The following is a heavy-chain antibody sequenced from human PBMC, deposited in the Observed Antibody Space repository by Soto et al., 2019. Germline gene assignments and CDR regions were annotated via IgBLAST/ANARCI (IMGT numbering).Heavy chain of an antibody. Sequence: QVQLVESGGGMVQPGRSLRLSCTVSGFTFSKYDMHWVRQAPGKGLEWVAVVSYDAGYKTYAYSVTGRFTISRDNSQNTLYLQMNGLRPEDTAVYYCAKVSISKSSAVTFDSWGQGTLVTVSA. CDR3: AKVSISKSSAVTFDS. J-gene: IGHJ4*02. V-gene: IGHV3-30*18. CDR1: GFTFSKYD. CDR2: VSYDAGYK. D-gene: IGHD2-15*01.